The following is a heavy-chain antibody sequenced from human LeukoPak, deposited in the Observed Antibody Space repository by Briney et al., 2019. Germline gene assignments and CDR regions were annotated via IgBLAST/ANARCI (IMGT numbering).Heavy chain of an antibody. CDR1: AGSISSSY. V-gene: IGHV4-59*01. Sequence: PSETLSLTCTVSAGSISSSYWSWIRQPPGRGLEWIRYTSHSRRTNYQPSLRSRVSISVATSKNQFSLKLTSVAAADTAMCYCPRGYYDARVDSIAGDIWGRGTIVSVSS. D-gene: IGHD3-22*01. CDR2: TSHSRRT. CDR3: PRGYYDARVDSIAGDI. J-gene: IGHJ3*02.